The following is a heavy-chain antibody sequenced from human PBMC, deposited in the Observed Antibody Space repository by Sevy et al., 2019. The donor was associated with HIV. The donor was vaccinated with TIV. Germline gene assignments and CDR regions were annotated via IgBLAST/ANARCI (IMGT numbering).Heavy chain of an antibody. CDR2: IYYSGST. J-gene: IGHJ4*02. Sequence: SETLSLTCTVSGGSISSSSYYWGWIRQPPGKGLEWIGGIYYSGSTYYNPSLKSRVTISVDTSKNQFSLKLSSVTAADTAVYYCARLTRDAVAGTWDYWGQGTLVTVSS. D-gene: IGHD6-19*01. V-gene: IGHV4-39*01. CDR1: GGSISSSSYY. CDR3: ARLTRDAVAGTWDY.